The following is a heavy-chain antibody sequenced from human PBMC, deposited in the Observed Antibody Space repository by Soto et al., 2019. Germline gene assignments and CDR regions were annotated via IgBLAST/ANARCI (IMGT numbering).Heavy chain of an antibody. D-gene: IGHD2-2*02. V-gene: IGHV3-74*01. J-gene: IGHJ5*02. CDR2: IDTDGITT. CDR3: ARDHCTTSACYTVWFDP. CDR1: GFTLSSYW. Sequence: PGGSLRLSCAASGFTLSSYWMHWVRQAPGKGLVWVSRIDTDGITTNYADSVKGRFTISRDNAENTLYLQMNSLRAEDTAVYYCARDHCTTSACYTVWFDPWGQGTLVTVS.